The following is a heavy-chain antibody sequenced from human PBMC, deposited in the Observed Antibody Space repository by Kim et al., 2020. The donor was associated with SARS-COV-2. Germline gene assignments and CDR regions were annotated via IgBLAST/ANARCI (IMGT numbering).Heavy chain of an antibody. D-gene: IGHD3-22*01. J-gene: IGHJ4*02. Sequence: GESLQISCKGSGYSFINYWIGWVRQMPGKGLELMGIIYPADSDTRYSPSFQGQVTISADKSISTAYLQWSSLKASDTAMYYCARLIGSGYYYFAYWGQGTLVTVSS. V-gene: IGHV5-51*01. CDR2: IYPADSDT. CDR1: GYSFINYW. CDR3: ARLIGSGYYYFAY.